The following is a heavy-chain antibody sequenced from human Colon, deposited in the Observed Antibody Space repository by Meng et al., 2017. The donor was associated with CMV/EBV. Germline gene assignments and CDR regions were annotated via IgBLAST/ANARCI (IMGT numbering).Heavy chain of an antibody. CDR2: INPNSGVT. V-gene: IGHV1-2*02. CDR1: GYTFSGHF. D-gene: IGHD4-11*01. Sequence: SCKASGYTFSGHFIHWVRQAPGQGLEWMGWINPNSGVTSYAQQFQGRVSMTSDTSITTVYMELSSLKSDDTAFYYCARRLQGNWFDPWGQGTLVTVSS. J-gene: IGHJ5*02. CDR3: ARRLQGNWFDP.